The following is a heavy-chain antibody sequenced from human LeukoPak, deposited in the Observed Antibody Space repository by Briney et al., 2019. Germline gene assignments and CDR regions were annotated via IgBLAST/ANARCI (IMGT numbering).Heavy chain of an antibody. CDR1: GYTFNNHY. D-gene: IGHD5-12*01. CDR3: ARQGGYSNAIGMGY. CDR2: INPSGGRR. Sequence: AAVKVSCKASGYTFNNHYIYWVRQAPGQGREWMGMINPSGGRRSYAQKFQGRVTMTRDTSTSTVYMELSSLRSEDPAVYYCARQGGYSNAIGMGYWGQGTLVIVSS. V-gene: IGHV1-46*02. J-gene: IGHJ4*02.